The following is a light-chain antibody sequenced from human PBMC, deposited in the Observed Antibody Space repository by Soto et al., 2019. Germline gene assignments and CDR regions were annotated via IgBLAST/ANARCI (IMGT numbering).Light chain of an antibody. Sequence: EIVLTQSPGTLSLSPGERATLSCRASQSVSSSYLAWYQQKPGQAPRLLFYGASSRATGIPDRFSGSGSGTDFSLIISRLEAEDFAVYYCQQYGSSPTFGGGTKVDIK. CDR2: GAS. J-gene: IGKJ4*01. V-gene: IGKV3-20*01. CDR1: QSVSSSY. CDR3: QQYGSSPT.